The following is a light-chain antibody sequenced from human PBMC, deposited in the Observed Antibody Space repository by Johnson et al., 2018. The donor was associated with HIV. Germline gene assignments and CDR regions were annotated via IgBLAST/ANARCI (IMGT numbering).Light chain of an antibody. CDR2: GTT. J-gene: IGLJ1*01. CDR3: GTWDSSLSAYV. CDR1: YSNIEHNY. Sequence: QSLLTQPPSVSAAAGQKVTISCSGTYSNIEHNYVSWYQQLPGTATKLLIYGTTKRPSGIPDRFSGSKSGTSATLGITGLQAGDEADYYCGTWDSSLSAYVFGTGTKVTVL. V-gene: IGLV1-51*01.